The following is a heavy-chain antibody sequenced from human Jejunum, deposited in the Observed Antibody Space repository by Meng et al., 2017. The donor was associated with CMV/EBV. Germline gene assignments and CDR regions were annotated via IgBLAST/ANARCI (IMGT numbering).Heavy chain of an antibody. CDR3: ARAIDYGDPNWFDP. CDR2: IATGDRFGARTT. J-gene: IGHJ5*02. D-gene: IGHD4-17*01. CDR1: NSYE. Sequence: NSYEFNGVRQAPGKGLEWVSYIATGDRFGARTTYYADSVKGRFTISRDNAKNSVYLQMNSLRAEDTAVYYCARAIDYGDPNWFDPWGQGTLVTVSS. V-gene: IGHV3-48*03.